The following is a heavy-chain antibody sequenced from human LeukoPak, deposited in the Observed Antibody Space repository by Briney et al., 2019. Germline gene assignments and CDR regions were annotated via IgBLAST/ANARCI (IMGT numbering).Heavy chain of an antibody. CDR1: GGSISSGDYY. CDR3: ARFSDCSSTSCYYDWFDP. D-gene: IGHD2-2*01. J-gene: IGHJ5*02. Sequence: SETLSLTCTVSGGSISSGDYYWSWIRQPPGKGLEWIGYIYYSGSTYYNPSLKSRVTISVDTSKNQFSLKLSSVTAADTAVYYCARFSDCSSTSCYYDWFDPWGQGTLVTVSS. V-gene: IGHV4-30-4*01. CDR2: IYYSGST.